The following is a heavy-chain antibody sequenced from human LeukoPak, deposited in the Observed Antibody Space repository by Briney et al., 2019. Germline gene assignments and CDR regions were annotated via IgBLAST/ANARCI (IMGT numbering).Heavy chain of an antibody. CDR3: ARRSSGGWFDP. CDR2: IYYSGST. CDR1: GGSIKSSSYY. Sequence: PSETLSLTCTVSGGSIKSSSYYWGLIRQPPGKGLEWIGSIYYSGSTYYNPSLKSRVTISVDTSKNQFSLKLSSVTASDTAVYYCARRSSGGWFDPWGQGTLVTVSS. J-gene: IGHJ5*02. D-gene: IGHD1-26*01. V-gene: IGHV4-39*01.